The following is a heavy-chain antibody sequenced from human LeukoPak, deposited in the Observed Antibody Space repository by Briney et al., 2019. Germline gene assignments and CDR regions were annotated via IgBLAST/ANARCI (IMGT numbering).Heavy chain of an antibody. D-gene: IGHD6-13*01. CDR1: GFTFSSYG. Sequence: GGSLRLSCAASGFTFSSYGMHWVRQAPGKGLEWVAFIRYDGSNKYYADSVKGRFTISRDNPKNTLYLQMNSLRAEDTAVYYCAKERAAAGNYYYYYMDVWGKGTTVTISS. V-gene: IGHV3-30*02. CDR2: IRYDGSNK. J-gene: IGHJ6*03. CDR3: AKERAAAGNYYYYYMDV.